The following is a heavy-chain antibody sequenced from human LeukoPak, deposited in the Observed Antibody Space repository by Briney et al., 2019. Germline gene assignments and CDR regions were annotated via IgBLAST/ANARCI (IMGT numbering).Heavy chain of an antibody. CDR1: GFTVSSNF. J-gene: IGHJ4*02. CDR3: VRDGYASGSHDY. CDR2: LFSGGTP. Sequence: GGSLRLSCAVSGFTVSSNFMSWVRQAPGKGLEWVSVLFSGGTPYYADSVKGRFTISRDKSKNTLFLQMDSLRVEDTAVYYCVRDGYASGSHDYWGQGTLVTVSS. V-gene: IGHV3-53*01. D-gene: IGHD3-10*01.